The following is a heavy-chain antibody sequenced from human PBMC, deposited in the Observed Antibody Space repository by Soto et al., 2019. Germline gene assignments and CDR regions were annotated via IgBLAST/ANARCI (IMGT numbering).Heavy chain of an antibody. CDR2: IYSGGST. J-gene: IGHJ4*02. Sequence: EVQLVESGGGLVQPGGSLRLSCAASGLTVSTKYMSWVRQAPGKGLEWVSVIYSGGSTFYADSVRGRFTISRDNYKNTVHLQMNSLRAEDTAVYYCARDPWAADYWGQGTLVTVSS. D-gene: IGHD3-16*01. CDR1: GLTVSTKY. V-gene: IGHV3-66*01. CDR3: ARDPWAADY.